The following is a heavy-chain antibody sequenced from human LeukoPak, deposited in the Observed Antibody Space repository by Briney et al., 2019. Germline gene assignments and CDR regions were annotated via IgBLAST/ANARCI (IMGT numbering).Heavy chain of an antibody. Sequence: SETLSLTCSVSGDSISSGGYYWTWIRQPPGKDLEWIGYIYYTGTTYYNPSLKSRVTISVDTSKNHFSLKLTSVTAADTAVYYCARRKSGWFDPWGQGSLVTVSS. CDR1: GDSISSGGYY. V-gene: IGHV4-30-4*01. J-gene: IGHJ5*02. CDR2: IYYTGTT. CDR3: ARRKSGWFDP.